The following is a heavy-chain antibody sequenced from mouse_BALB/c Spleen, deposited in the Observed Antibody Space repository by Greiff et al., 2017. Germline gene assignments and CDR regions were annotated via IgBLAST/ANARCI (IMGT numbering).Heavy chain of an antibody. J-gene: IGHJ1*01. D-gene: IGHD1-1*01. CDR3: ARLTVVAPYWYFDV. Sequence: VQLQQSGAELARPGASVKMSCKASGYTFTSYTMHWVNQRPGQGLEWIGYINPSSGYTNYNQKFKDKATLTADKSSSTAYMQLSSLTSEDSAVYYCARLTVVAPYWYFDVWGAGTTVTVSS. CDR1: GYTFTSYT. CDR2: INPSSGYT. V-gene: IGHV1-4*01.